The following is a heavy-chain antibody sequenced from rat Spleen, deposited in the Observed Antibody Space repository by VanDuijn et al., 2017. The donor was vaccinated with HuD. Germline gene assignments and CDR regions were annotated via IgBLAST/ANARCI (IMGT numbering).Heavy chain of an antibody. CDR1: GFTFNNYW. Sequence: EVQLVESGGGLVQPGGSLKLSCVASGFTFNNYWMTWIRQAPGKGLEWVASITNTGGITYYPNSVKGRFTISRDNAKSTLYLQMNSLRSEDTATYYCTRAAIPLEFAYWGQGTLVTVSS. CDR3: TRAAIPLEFAY. J-gene: IGHJ3*01. CDR2: ITNTGGIT. D-gene: IGHD1-2*01. V-gene: IGHV5-31*01.